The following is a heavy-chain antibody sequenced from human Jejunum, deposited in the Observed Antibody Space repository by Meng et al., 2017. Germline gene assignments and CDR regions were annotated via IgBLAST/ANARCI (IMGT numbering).Heavy chain of an antibody. CDR1: GGSISDYY. CDR2: INDSGST. CDR3: ARGNEYSNYGADF. V-gene: IGHV4-34*01. J-gene: IGHJ4*02. Sequence: QVKLQQWGAGLVKPSETLSLTCAVSGGSISDYYWTWIGQHTGKGLEWIGEINDSGSTNYNPSLKSRVTISVATSKSQFNLRVSSVTAADAAVYYCARGNEYSNYGADFRGQGTLVTVSS. D-gene: IGHD4-11*01.